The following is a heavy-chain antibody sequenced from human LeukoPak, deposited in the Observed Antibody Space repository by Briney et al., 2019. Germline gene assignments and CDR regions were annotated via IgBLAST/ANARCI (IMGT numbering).Heavy chain of an antibody. CDR3: ANLYNSGSYFGH. CDR1: GDSVSNTNYY. V-gene: IGHV4-39*01. D-gene: IGHD3-10*01. J-gene: IGHJ4*02. Sequence: SETLSLTCTVSGDSVSNTNYYWGWIRQPPGKGLEWIGTFYYSGNTYYNPSLKSRVTISVDTSKNQFSLILSSVTAAGTAVYYCANLYNSGSYFGHWGQGALITVSS. CDR2: FYYSGNT.